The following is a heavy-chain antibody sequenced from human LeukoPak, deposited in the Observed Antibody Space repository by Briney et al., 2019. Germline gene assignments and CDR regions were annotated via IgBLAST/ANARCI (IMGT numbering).Heavy chain of an antibody. D-gene: IGHD3-22*01. Sequence: HSGGSLRLSCAASGFTFSTYTMNWVRQAPGKGLEWLSYISTDSHIIYYADSVKGRFTISRDNAKNSLYLQVNSLRDDDTAMYYCARCPQYYYDSRGCPFGYWGRGTLVTVSS. CDR3: ARCPQYYYDSRGCPFGY. J-gene: IGHJ4*02. V-gene: IGHV3-48*02. CDR1: GFTFSTYT. CDR2: ISTDSHII.